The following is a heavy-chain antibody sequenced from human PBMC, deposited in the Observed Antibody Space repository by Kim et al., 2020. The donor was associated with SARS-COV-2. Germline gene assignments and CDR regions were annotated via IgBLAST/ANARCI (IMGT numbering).Heavy chain of an antibody. D-gene: IGHD2-8*01. J-gene: IGHJ4*02. V-gene: IGHV6-1*01. CDR2: TYYASKWNY. CDR3: ARERGNVFGY. CDR1: GDSVSSNGAA. Sequence: SQTLSLTCAISGDSVSSNGAAWNWIRQSPSRGLEWLGRTYYASKWNYDYAMPVKSRIGINPDTSKNKVSLHLNSVTPEDTAVYYCARERGNVFGYWGQGTLVTVSS.